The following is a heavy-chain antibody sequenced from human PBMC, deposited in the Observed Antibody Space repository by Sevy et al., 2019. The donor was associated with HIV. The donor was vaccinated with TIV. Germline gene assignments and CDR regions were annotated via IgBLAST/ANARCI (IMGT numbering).Heavy chain of an antibody. Sequence: GGSLRLSCAASEFTFSSYGRHWVRQAPGKGLEWVAVIWYDGSNKYYADSVKGRFTISRDNSKNTLYLQMNSLRAEDTAVYYCASDVLVVAATPRKYFQHWGQGTLVTVSS. CDR3: ASDVLVVAATPRKYFQH. CDR2: IWYDGSNK. V-gene: IGHV3-33*08. D-gene: IGHD2-15*01. CDR1: EFTFSSYG. J-gene: IGHJ1*01.